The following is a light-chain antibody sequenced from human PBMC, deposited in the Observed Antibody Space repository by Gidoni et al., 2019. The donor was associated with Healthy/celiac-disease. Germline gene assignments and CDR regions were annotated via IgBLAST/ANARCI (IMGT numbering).Light chain of an antibody. J-gene: IGLJ2*01. Sequence: SYELTQPPSVSVSPGQTASITCSGDKLGDKYACWYQQKPGQSPALVIYQDSKRPSGIPERFSGSNSGNTATLTISGTQAMDEADYDCQAWDSSTVVFGGGTKLTVL. CDR3: QAWDSSTVV. CDR2: QDS. CDR1: KLGDKY. V-gene: IGLV3-1*01.